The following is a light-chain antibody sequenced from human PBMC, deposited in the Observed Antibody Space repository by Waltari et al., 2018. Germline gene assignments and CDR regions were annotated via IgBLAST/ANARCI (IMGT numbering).Light chain of an antibody. V-gene: IGLV2-14*03. J-gene: IGLJ2*01. CDR3: SSYMDTTTLEL. CDR1: SSDVGSYNY. Sequence: QSALTQPASVSGSPGQSITISCTGPSSDVGSYNYVSWYQQHPGKAPKLMIYDVTNRPAGVSNRFSGSKSGNTASLTISGLQAEDEADYYCSSYMDTTTLELFGGGTSLTVL. CDR2: DVT.